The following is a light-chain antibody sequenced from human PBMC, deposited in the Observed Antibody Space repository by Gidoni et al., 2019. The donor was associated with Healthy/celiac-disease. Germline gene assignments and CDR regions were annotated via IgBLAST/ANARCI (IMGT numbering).Light chain of an antibody. J-gene: IGKJ2*01. Sequence: PGERATLSCRASQSVSSSYLSWYQQKPGQAPRLLIYGASSRATGIPDRFSGSGSGTDFTLTISRLEPEDFAVYYCQQYGSSPPVYTFXXXTKLEIK. CDR2: GAS. V-gene: IGKV3-20*01. CDR3: QQYGSSPPVYT. CDR1: QSVSSSY.